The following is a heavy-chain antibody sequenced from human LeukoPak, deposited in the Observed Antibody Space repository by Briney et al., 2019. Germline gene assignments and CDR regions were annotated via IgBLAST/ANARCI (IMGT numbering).Heavy chain of an antibody. V-gene: IGHV3-66*01. Sequence: GGSLRLSCAASGFTVSSNYMSWVHQAPGQGLEWVSVIYSGGSTYYADSVKGRFTISRDNSKNTLYLQMNSLRAEDTAVYYCATSSSWYLFDYWGQGTLVTVSS. CDR1: GFTVSSNY. CDR2: IYSGGST. CDR3: ATSSSWYLFDY. D-gene: IGHD6-13*01. J-gene: IGHJ4*02.